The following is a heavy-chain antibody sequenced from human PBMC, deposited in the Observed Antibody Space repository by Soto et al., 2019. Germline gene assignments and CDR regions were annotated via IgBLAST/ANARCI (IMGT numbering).Heavy chain of an antibody. CDR2: IYWDGDK. J-gene: IGHJ3*01. CDR1: GFSLSTTSVG. Sequence: QIILKESGPTLVKPTQTLTLTCSFSGFSLSTTSVGVGWIRQPPGKALQWLALIYWDGDKRYSPSRKRRLTITKETSKTQVILTMTNMDPVDTGTYCCVYIPPQQRMSFTVWGQGTVVSVSS. V-gene: IGHV2-5*02. D-gene: IGHD6-13*01. CDR3: VYIPPQQRMSFTV.